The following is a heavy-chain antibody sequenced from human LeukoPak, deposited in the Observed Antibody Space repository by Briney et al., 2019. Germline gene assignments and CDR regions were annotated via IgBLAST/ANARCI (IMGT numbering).Heavy chain of an antibody. Sequence: ASVTVSCKASGYSFTTYGFSWVRQTPGQGVEWMGVIAYNANTYYAENLQGRVTMTTDSSTNTAYMELRNLRSDDTAVYYCARYSSSWYLYDYWGQGTLVTVSS. J-gene: IGHJ4*02. CDR3: ARYSSSWYLYDY. D-gene: IGHD6-13*01. CDR2: IAYNANT. V-gene: IGHV1-18*01. CDR1: GYSFTTYG.